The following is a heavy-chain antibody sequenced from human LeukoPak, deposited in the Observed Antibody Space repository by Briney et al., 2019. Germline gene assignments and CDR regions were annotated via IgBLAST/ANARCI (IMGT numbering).Heavy chain of an antibody. V-gene: IGHV5-51*01. CDR2: IYPGDSDT. D-gene: IGHD4-17*01. CDR3: ARSRTTVTTGYYYYGMDV. CDR1: GYSFTSYW. J-gene: IGHJ6*02. Sequence: GESLKISCKGSGYSFTSYWIGWVRQMPGKGLEWMGIIYPGDSDTRYSPSSQGQVTISADKSISTAYVQWSSLKASDTAMYYCARSRTTVTTGYYYYGMDVWGQGTTVTVSS.